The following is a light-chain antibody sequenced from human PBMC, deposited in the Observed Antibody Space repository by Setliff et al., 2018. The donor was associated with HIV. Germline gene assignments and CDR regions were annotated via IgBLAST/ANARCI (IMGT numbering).Light chain of an antibody. CDR3: SSYTGSSTFV. Sequence: QSVLTQPASVSGSPGQSITISCTGTRSDVGGYDYVSWYQQHPDKAPKLMIYEVSNRPSGVSNRFSGSKSGNTASLTISGLQAEDEADYYCSSYTGSSTFVFGTGTKVTVL. V-gene: IGLV2-14*01. J-gene: IGLJ1*01. CDR2: EVS. CDR1: RSDVGGYDY.